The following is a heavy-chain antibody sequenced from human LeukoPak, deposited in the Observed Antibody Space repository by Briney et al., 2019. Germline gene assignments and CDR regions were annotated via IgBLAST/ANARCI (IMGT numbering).Heavy chain of an antibody. V-gene: IGHV4-4*07. J-gene: IGHJ3*02. Sequence: SETLSLTCTASGGSISSHYWSWIRQPAGKGLEWIGRIYISGSSSYNPSLKSRVTMSVDASKNQFSLKLSSVTAADTAVYYCARIVSVHAFDIWGQGTMVTVSS. CDR3: ARIVSVHAFDI. CDR1: GGSISSHY. D-gene: IGHD2-15*01. CDR2: IYISGSS.